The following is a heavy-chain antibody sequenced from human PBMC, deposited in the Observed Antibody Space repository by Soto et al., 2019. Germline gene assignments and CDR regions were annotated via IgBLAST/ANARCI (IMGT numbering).Heavy chain of an antibody. CDR1: GFTFSSYA. CDR3: AKRKVDTAMVTSFFSYYYYYMDV. V-gene: IGHV3-23*01. J-gene: IGHJ6*03. CDR2: ISGSGGST. D-gene: IGHD5-18*01. Sequence: GGSLRLSCAASGFTFSSYAMSWVRQAPGKGLEWVSAISGSGGSTYYADSVKGRFTISEDNSKNTLYLQMNSLRAEDTAVYYCAKRKVDTAMVTSFFSYYYYYMDVWGKGTTVTVSS.